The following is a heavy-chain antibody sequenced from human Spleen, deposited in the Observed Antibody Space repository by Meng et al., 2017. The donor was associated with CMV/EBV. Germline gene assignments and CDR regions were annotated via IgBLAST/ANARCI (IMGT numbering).Heavy chain of an antibody. J-gene: IGHJ4*02. D-gene: IGHD2-2*01. CDR2: ISGSGGST. CDR1: GFTFSSYA. V-gene: IGHV3-23*01. Sequence: GESLKISCAASGFTFSSYAMSWVRQAPGKGLEWVSAISGSGGSTYYADSVKGRFTISRDNSKNTLYLQMNSLRAEDTAVYYCASQRLGYYFDYWGQGTLVTVSS. CDR3: ASQRLGYYFDY.